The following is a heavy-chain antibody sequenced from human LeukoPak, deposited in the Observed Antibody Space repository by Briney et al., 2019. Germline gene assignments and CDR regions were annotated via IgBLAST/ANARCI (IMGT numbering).Heavy chain of an antibody. V-gene: IGHV3-23*01. CDR3: ANVVHREGYNYVGY. J-gene: IGHJ4*02. Sequence: PGGSLRLSCTASGFTFSSNAMSWVRQAPGKGLEWVSAISSTGGSTYYADSVKGQFTISRDNSKNTLYLQMNSLRAEDTAVYYCANVVHREGYNYVGYWGQGTLVTVSS. CDR2: ISSTGGST. D-gene: IGHD5-24*01. CDR1: GFTFSSNA.